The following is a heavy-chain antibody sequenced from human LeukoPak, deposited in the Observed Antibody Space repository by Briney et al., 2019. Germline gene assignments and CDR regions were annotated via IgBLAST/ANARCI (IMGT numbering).Heavy chain of an antibody. Sequence: ASVKVSCKASGYTFTSYDINWVRQATGQGLEWMGWMNPNSGNTGYAQKFQGRVTMTRNTSISTAYMELSSLRPGDTAVYYCARGYDSSGYYFDYWGQGTLVTVSS. D-gene: IGHD3-22*01. CDR2: MNPNSGNT. J-gene: IGHJ4*02. V-gene: IGHV1-8*01. CDR1: GYTFTSYD. CDR3: ARGYDSSGYYFDY.